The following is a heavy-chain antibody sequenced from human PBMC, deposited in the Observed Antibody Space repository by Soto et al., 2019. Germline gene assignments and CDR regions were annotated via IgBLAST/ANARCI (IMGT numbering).Heavy chain of an antibody. D-gene: IGHD3-9*01. CDR1: GFTFSTYA. CDR3: AKCGDILTGYEYWYFDL. V-gene: IGHV3-30*18. CDR2: ISYDGSNK. Sequence: QVQLVESGGGVVQPGRSLRLSCAASGFTFSTYAMHWVRQAPGKGLEWVAVISYDGSNKYYADSVKGRFTISRDNSKNTLYLQMNSLRPEDTAVYYCAKCGDILTGYEYWYFDLWGRGTLVTVSS. J-gene: IGHJ2*01.